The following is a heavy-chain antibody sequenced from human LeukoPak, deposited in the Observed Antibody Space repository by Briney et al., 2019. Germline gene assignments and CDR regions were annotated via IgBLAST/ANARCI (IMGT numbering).Heavy chain of an antibody. J-gene: IGHJ2*01. CDR3: ARDGASSSWPYWYFDL. Sequence: SETLSLTCTVSGGSISSYYWSWIRQPPGKGLEWIGYIYYRGSTNYNPSLKSRVTISVDTSKNQFSLKLSSVTAADTAVYYCARDGASSSWPYWYFDLWGRGTLVTVSS. CDR1: GGSISSYY. V-gene: IGHV4-59*01. CDR2: IYYRGST. D-gene: IGHD6-13*01.